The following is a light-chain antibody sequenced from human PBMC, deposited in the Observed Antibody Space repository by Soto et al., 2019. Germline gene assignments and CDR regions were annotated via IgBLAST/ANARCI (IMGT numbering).Light chain of an antibody. CDR2: GLS. J-gene: IGKJ2*01. V-gene: IGKV3-15*01. CDR3: QQYHNWPPQYT. CDR1: QTVASN. Sequence: EIVMTQSPASLSVSPGDGATLSCRASQTVASNVAWYHQKPGQGPRLLIHGLSTRAVVVPARFSGSGSGTDFTLTSISMQSEDFAVYYCQQYHNWPPQYTFGQGTKLQIK.